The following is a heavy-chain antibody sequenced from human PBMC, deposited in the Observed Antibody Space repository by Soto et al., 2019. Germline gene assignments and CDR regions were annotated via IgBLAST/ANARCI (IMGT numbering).Heavy chain of an antibody. Sequence: EVQLLESGGGLVQPGGSLRLSCAASGFTFSSYAMSWVRQAPGKGLEWVSAISGSGGSTYYADSVKGRFTISRDNSKNTLYLQMNSLRAEDTAVYYCAKVALYYAYVWGGIVHYFDYRGQGPLVTVSS. CDR1: GFTFSSYA. CDR2: ISGSGGST. V-gene: IGHV3-23*01. J-gene: IGHJ4*02. CDR3: AKVALYYAYVWGGIVHYFDY. D-gene: IGHD3-16*01.